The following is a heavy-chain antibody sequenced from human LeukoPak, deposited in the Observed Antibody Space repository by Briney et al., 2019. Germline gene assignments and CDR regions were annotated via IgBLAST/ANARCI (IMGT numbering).Heavy chain of an antibody. CDR1: GGSISSSDYY. J-gene: IGHJ4*02. V-gene: IGHV4-39*02. CDR3: ARPRAAAAGTGFDY. Sequence: SETLSLTCTASGGSISSSDYYWGWIRQPPGKGLEWIGCIHYSGNTYYNPSLKSRVTISVDTSRNHFSPRLSSVTAADTAVYYCARPRAAAAGTGFDYWGQGTLVTVSS. CDR2: IHYSGNT. D-gene: IGHD6-13*01.